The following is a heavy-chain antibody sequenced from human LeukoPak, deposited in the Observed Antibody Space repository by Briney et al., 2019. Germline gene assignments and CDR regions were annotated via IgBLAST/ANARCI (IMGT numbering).Heavy chain of an antibody. CDR3: ARSAGPPGDYYYYMDV. CDR1: GGSISSYY. J-gene: IGHJ6*03. CDR2: IYTSGST. V-gene: IGHV4-4*09. D-gene: IGHD4-17*01. Sequence: SETLSLTCTVSGGSISSYYWSWLRQPPGKGLEWIGYIYTSGSTNYNPSLKSRVTISVDTSKNQFSLKLSSVTAADTAVYYCARSAGPPGDYYYYMDVWGKGTTVTVSS.